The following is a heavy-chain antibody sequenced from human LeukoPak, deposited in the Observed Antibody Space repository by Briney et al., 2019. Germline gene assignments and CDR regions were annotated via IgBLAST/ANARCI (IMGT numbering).Heavy chain of an antibody. D-gene: IGHD3-9*01. Sequence: ASVKVSCKASGYTFTSCAMHWVRQAPGQRLEWMGWLNAGNGNTKYSQKFQGRVTITRDTSASTAYMELSSLRSEDTAVYYCARVRYFDWSPPGAFDIWGQVTMVTVSS. CDR2: LNAGNGNT. V-gene: IGHV1-3*01. CDR1: GYTFTSCA. CDR3: ARVRYFDWSPPGAFDI. J-gene: IGHJ3*02.